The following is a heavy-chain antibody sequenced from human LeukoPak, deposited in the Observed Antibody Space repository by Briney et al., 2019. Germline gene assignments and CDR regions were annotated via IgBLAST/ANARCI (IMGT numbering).Heavy chain of an antibody. CDR2: INPSGGST. V-gene: IGHV1-46*01. J-gene: IGHJ4*02. Sequence: GASVKVSCKASGYTFTSYYMLWVRQAPGQGLEWMGMINPSGGSTSYAQKFQGRVTMTRDTSTRTVYMDLSSLRSEDTAVYYCARAFLDLYFDYWGQGTLVTVSS. CDR1: GYTFTSYY. CDR3: ARAFLDLYFDY.